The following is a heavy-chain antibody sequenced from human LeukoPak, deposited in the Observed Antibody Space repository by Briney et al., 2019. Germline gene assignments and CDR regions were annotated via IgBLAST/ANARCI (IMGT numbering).Heavy chain of an antibody. J-gene: IGHJ6*02. CDR3: ASVVVTAPYYYYGMDV. Sequence: ASVKVSCKASGYTFTSYAMHWVRQAPGQRLEWMGWINAGNGNTKYSQKFQGRVTITRDTSASTAYMELSSLRSEDTAVYYCASVVVTAPYYYYGMDVWGQGTTSPSP. CDR1: GYTFTSYA. V-gene: IGHV1-3*01. D-gene: IGHD2-21*02. CDR2: INAGNGNT.